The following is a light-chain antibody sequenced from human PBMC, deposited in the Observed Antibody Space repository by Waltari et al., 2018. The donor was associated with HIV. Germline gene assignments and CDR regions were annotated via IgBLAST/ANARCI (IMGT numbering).Light chain of an antibody. V-gene: IGLV2-23*01. CDR2: EAA. J-gene: IGLJ1*01. CDR3: CSRAGGRAV. CDR1: TNDVGTFNL. Sequence: QPASVSGSPGQSITISCIAATNDVGTFNLVSWYQHHPGSPPKLIIYEAAKRPSGGSNRFSASKSGKTASLTISGLQAEDEADYYCCSRAGGRAVFGPVTKVTVL.